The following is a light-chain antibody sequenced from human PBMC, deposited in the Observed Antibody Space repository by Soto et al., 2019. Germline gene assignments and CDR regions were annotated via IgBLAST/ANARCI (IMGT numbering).Light chain of an antibody. V-gene: IGKV3-15*01. Sequence: EIVMTQSPATLSVSPGERVTFSCRASQSVTTSLAWYQHKPGQAPRLLISGASTGATGIPARFSGSGSGTEFTLTINSLQSEDFAIYYCQQYNNWPVTFGGGTKVDI. CDR3: QQYNNWPVT. CDR2: GAS. CDR1: QSVTTS. J-gene: IGKJ4*01.